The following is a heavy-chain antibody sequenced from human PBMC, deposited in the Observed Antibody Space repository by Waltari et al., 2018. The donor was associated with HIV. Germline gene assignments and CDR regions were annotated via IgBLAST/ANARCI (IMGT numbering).Heavy chain of an antibody. D-gene: IGHD2-21*02. V-gene: IGHV3-66*01. CDR3: ASIAYCGGDCYPRGMDV. CDR1: GFPVSSHY. CDR2: IYSGGST. Sequence: EVQLVESGGGLVQPGGSLRLSCAASGFPVSSHYISWVRQAPGKGLEWVSVIYSGGSTYYADSVKGRFTISRDNSKNTLYLQMNSLRAEDTAVYYCASIAYCGGDCYPRGMDVWGQGTTVTVSS. J-gene: IGHJ6*02.